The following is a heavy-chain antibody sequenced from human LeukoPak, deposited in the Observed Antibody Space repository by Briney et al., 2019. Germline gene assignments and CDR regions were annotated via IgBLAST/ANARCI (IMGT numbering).Heavy chain of an antibody. Sequence: SVKVSCKASGYTFTGYYMHWVRQAPGQGLEWMGGIIPIFGTANYAQKFQGRVTITTDESTSTAYMELSSLRSEDTAVYYCARGRTTSNYGGIFDYWGQGTLVTVSS. D-gene: IGHD4-11*01. CDR3: ARGRTTSNYGGIFDY. CDR1: GYTFTGYY. CDR2: IIPIFGTA. V-gene: IGHV1-69*05. J-gene: IGHJ4*02.